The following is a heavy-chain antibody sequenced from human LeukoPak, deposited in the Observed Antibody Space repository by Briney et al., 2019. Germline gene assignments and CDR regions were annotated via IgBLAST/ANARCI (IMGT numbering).Heavy chain of an antibody. CDR1: GGTFSSYA. D-gene: IGHD1-26*01. J-gene: IGHJ6*02. Sequence: ASVKVSCKASGGTFSSYAISWVRQAPGQGLEWMGRIIPILGIANYAQKFQGRVTITADKSTSTAYMELSSLRSEDTAVYYCARSESTSGRYPPHYYYYGMDVWGQGTTVTVSS. CDR2: IIPILGIA. V-gene: IGHV1-69*04. CDR3: ARSESTSGRYPPHYYYYGMDV.